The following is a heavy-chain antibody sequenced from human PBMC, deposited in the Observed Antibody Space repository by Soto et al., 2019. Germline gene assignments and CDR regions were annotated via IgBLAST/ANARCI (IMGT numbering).Heavy chain of an antibody. D-gene: IGHD3-10*01. Sequence: GASVKVSSKASGFTFTSYGISWVRQAPGQGLEWMGWISAYNGNTNYAQKLQGRVTMTTDTSTSTAYMELRSLRPDDTAVYYCAREREDRGDNYYYYYYGMDVWGQGTTVTVSS. V-gene: IGHV1-18*01. CDR1: GFTFTSYG. J-gene: IGHJ6*02. CDR3: AREREDRGDNYYYYYYGMDV. CDR2: ISAYNGNT.